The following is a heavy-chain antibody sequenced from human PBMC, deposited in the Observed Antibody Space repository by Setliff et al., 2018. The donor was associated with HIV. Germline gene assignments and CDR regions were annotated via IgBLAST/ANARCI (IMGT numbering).Heavy chain of an antibody. CDR1: GASISNSNSY. CDR2: VYYTGST. D-gene: IGHD6-6*01. V-gene: IGHV4-39*07. J-gene: IGHJ4*02. CDR3: ARGGYIAARFYYFDY. Sequence: SETLSLTCTVYGASISNSNSYWAWIRQPPGKRLEWIGSVYYTGSTYYSLSLNSRVTISVDTSKNQFSLKLSSVTAADTAVYYCARGGYIAARFYYFDYWGQGLLVTVSS.